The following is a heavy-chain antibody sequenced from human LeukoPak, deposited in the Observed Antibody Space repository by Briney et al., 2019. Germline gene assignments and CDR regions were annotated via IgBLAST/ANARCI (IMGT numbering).Heavy chain of an antibody. CDR2: ISYDGSNK. V-gene: IGHV3-30*03. Sequence: GGSLRLSCAASGFTFSSYSMHWVRQAPGKGLEWVAVISYDGSNKYYADSVKGRFTISRDNSKNTLYLQMNSLRAEDTAVYYCAREELGMVYFDHWGQGTLVTVSS. CDR3: AREELGMVYFDH. D-gene: IGHD6-13*01. J-gene: IGHJ4*02. CDR1: GFTFSSYS.